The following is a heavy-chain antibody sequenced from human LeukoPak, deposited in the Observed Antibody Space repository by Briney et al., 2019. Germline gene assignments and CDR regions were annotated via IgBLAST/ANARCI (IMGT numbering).Heavy chain of an antibody. Sequence: SETLSLTCTVSGGSINSGAYHWSWIRQPPGKGLEWIGRIYSSGSTNYNPSLKSRVTMSVDTSQNQFSLNLSSVTAADTAVYYCARESPGRGYGTFTECDYWGQGTLVSVSS. CDR2: IYSSGST. D-gene: IGHD2-15*01. V-gene: IGHV4-61*08. CDR3: ARESPGRGYGTFTECDY. CDR1: GGSINSGAYH. J-gene: IGHJ4*02.